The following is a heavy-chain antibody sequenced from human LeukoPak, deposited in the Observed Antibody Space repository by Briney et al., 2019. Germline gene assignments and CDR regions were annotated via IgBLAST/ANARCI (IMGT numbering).Heavy chain of an antibody. CDR2: IDNSGFHI. CDR3: AKESGYSSGWDYFDS. J-gene: IGHJ4*02. CDR1: GFSFSKYD. D-gene: IGHD3-10*01. V-gene: IGHV3-23*05. Sequence: GGSLRLSCAASGFSFSKYDLNWVRRAPGKGLEGISAIDNSGFHIYYADSVKGRFTVSRDNSKNTLYLQMNSLKAEDTAVYYCAKESGYSSGWDYFDSWGQGTLVTVSS.